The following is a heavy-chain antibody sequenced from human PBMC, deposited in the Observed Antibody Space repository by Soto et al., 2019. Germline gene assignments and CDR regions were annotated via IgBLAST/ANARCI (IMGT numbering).Heavy chain of an antibody. D-gene: IGHD6-6*01. Sequence: GESLKISCKGSGYSFTSYWIGWVRQMPGKGLEWMGIIYPGDSDTRYSPSFQGQVTISADKSISTAYLQWSSLKASDTAMYYCARFNPADYSSSLGFDPWGQGTLVTVSS. CDR1: GYSFTSYW. J-gene: IGHJ5*02. CDR2: IYPGDSDT. V-gene: IGHV5-51*01. CDR3: ARFNPADYSSSLGFDP.